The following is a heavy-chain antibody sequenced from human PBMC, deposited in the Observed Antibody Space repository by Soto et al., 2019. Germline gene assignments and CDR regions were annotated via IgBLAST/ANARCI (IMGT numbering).Heavy chain of an antibody. CDR2: IYYSGST. J-gene: IGHJ6*03. CDR3: ARGIGDQSIDYYYMDG. Sequence: QVQLQESGPGLVKPSQTLSLTCTVSGGSISSGGYYWSWIRQHPGKGLEWIGYIYYSGSTYYNPSLKSRVTISGDTAKNQFSLKLSSVTDADTAVYYCARGIGDQSIDYYYMDGWGKGTTVTVSS. D-gene: IGHD2-21*02. CDR1: GGSISSGGYY. V-gene: IGHV4-31*03.